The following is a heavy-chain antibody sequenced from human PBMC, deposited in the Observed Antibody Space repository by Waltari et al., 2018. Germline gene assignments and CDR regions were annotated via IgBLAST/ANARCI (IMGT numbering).Heavy chain of an antibody. J-gene: IGHJ3*02. CDR1: GGSISSTSYY. V-gene: IGHV4-39*01. D-gene: IGHD2-2*01. CDR2: MYYSGST. Sequence: QLQLQESGPGLVKPSETLSLTCTVSGGSISSTSYYWGWLRQPPGKGLEWIGSMYYSGSTYYNPSLKSRVTISVDTSKNQFSLKLTSVTAADTAVYYCGWQPATLRDDAFDIWGQGTMVTVSS. CDR3: GWQPATLRDDAFDI.